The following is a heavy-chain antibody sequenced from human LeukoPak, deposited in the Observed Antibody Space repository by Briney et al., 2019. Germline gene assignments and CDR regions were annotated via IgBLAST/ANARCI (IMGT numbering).Heavy chain of an antibody. D-gene: IGHD5-18*01. CDR1: GFTFDDYA. J-gene: IGHJ4*02. CDR3: AKDNRYSYGYEIDY. Sequence: GGSLRLSCAASGFTFDDYAMHWVRQAPGKGLEWVSGISWNSGSIGYADSVKGRFTISRDNAKNSLYLQMNSLRAEDTALYYCAKDNRYSYGYEIDYWGQGTLVTVSS. V-gene: IGHV3-9*01. CDR2: ISWNSGSI.